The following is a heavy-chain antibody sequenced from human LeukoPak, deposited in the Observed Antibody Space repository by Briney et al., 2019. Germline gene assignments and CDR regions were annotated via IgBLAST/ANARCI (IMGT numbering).Heavy chain of an antibody. CDR3: ARGGAHGMDV. CDR1: GFTFSDYY. Sequence: GGSLRLSCAASGFTFSDYYMTWIRQAPGKGLEWVSYISGVASDIHYADSVKGRFTISRDNAKNSVYLPVNSLRAEDTAVYYCARGGAHGMDVWGQGTTVTVSS. V-gene: IGHV3-11*01. J-gene: IGHJ6*02. D-gene: IGHD1-26*01. CDR2: ISGVASDI.